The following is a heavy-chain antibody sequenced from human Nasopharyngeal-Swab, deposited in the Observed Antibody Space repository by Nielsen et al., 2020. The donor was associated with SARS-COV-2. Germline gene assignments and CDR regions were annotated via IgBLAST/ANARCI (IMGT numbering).Heavy chain of an antibody. Sequence: GESLKISCAASGFTFSSYDMHWVRQATGKGLEWVSAIGTAGGTYYPGSVKGRFTISRENAKNSLYLQMNSLRARDTAVYYCAREGLEQRVFDYWGQGTLVTVSS. V-gene: IGHV3-13*04. CDR2: IGTAGGT. CDR3: AREGLEQRVFDY. J-gene: IGHJ4*02. D-gene: IGHD1/OR15-1a*01. CDR1: GFTFSSYD.